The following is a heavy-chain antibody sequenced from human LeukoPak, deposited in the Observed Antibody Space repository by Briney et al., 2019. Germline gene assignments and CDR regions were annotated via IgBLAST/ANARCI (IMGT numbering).Heavy chain of an antibody. Sequence: GGSLRLSCAASGFTFSSYGTHWVRQAPGKGLEWVAFIRYDGRNKYYADSVKGRFTISRDNSKNTLYLQMDSLRAEDTAVYYCAKDRYYYDSSGYYSPYYFDYWGQGTLVTVSS. J-gene: IGHJ4*02. CDR3: AKDRYYYDSSGYYSPYYFDY. CDR1: GFTFSSYG. V-gene: IGHV3-30*02. D-gene: IGHD3-22*01. CDR2: IRYDGRNK.